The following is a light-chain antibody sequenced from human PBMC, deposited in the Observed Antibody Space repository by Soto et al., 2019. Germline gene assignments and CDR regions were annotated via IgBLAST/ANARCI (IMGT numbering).Light chain of an antibody. CDR3: QQYSTSPT. CDR1: QTVSSSY. CDR2: DAS. V-gene: IGKV3D-20*01. Sequence: EIVLTQSPATLSLSPGERATLSCGASQTVSSSYLAWYQHKPGLAPRLRIYDASTRATGIPDRFSGRGSGKDFTLTISRLEPEDFAVYYCQQYSTSPTFGGGTKVEIK. J-gene: IGKJ4*01.